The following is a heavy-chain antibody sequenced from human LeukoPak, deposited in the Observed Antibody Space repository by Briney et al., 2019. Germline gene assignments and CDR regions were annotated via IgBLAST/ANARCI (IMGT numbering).Heavy chain of an antibody. CDR2: ISYDGSKK. V-gene: IGHV3-30*18. Sequence: GGSVRLSCAASGFMFSSYGMNWVSQAPDKGLEWVAVISYDGSKKYYADSVKGRFTISRDNYKNTVYVQMSSLTTEDSAVYYCAKDRSPKVSGLTKLDHWARETVVTVSS. CDR3: AKDRSPKVSGLTKLDH. J-gene: IGHJ4*02. CDR1: GFMFSSYG. D-gene: IGHD3-10*01.